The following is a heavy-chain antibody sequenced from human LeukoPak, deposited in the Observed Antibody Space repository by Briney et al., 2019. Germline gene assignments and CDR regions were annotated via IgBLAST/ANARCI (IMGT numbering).Heavy chain of an antibody. CDR1: GGTFSSYA. Sequence: ASVKVSCKASGGTFSSYAISWVRQAPGQGLEWMGWMNPNSGNTGYAQKFQGRVTITRNTSISTAYMELSSLRSEDTAVYYCARTAQYAFDIWGQGTVVTVSS. CDR3: ARTAQYAFDI. CDR2: MNPNSGNT. J-gene: IGHJ3*02. V-gene: IGHV1-8*03. D-gene: IGHD5-18*01.